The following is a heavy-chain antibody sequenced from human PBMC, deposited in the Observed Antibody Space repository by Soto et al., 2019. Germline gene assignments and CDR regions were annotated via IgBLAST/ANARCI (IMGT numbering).Heavy chain of an antibody. CDR1: GGSISSGDYY. Sequence: SETLSLTCTVSGGSISSGDYYWSWIRQPPGKGLEWIGYIYYSGSTYYNPSLKSRVTISVDTSKHQFSLRLSSVTAVDTAVYYCARIATTTLGGPIDYWGRGTLVTVSS. J-gene: IGHJ4*02. CDR2: IYYSGST. D-gene: IGHD4-4*01. V-gene: IGHV4-30-4*01. CDR3: ARIATTTLGGPIDY.